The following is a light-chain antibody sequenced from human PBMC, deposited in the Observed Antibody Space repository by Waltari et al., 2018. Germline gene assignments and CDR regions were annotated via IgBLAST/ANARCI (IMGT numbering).Light chain of an antibody. V-gene: IGLV2-23*02. Sequence: QSALTQPASVSGTPGQSITISCSGTTSDVGSYDLFSWYQQHPGEAPKLLICEVFKRPPDTSSRFSGAKSGSTASLTISGLQPEDEADYYCCSYAGGTYVFGSGTKVTVL. CDR1: TSDVGSYDL. J-gene: IGLJ1*01. CDR2: EVF. CDR3: CSYAGGTYV.